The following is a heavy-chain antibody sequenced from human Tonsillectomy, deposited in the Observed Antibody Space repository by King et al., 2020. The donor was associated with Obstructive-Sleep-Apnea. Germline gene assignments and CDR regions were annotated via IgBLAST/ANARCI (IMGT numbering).Heavy chain of an antibody. V-gene: IGHV3-74*01. CDR2: IDSGGRST. J-gene: IGHJ6*02. CDR1: GFTSYSYW. D-gene: IGHD3/OR15-3a*01. CDR3: ARSTVFGLLIYYGMDV. Sequence: VQLVESGGGLVHPGGALRLSCAAPGFTSYSYWVHAVPQTPGEGLVWVSRIDSGGRSTSSAESVKGRFTISRDNAQNTLYLQMNSLRDEDTAVYYCARSTVFGLLIYYGMDVWGQGTTVTVSS.